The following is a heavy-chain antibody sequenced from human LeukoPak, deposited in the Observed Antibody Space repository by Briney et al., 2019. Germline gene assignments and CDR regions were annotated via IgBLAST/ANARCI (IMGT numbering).Heavy chain of an antibody. Sequence: GGSLGLSCAASGITFNSYTMNWVRQAPGKGLEWVSSISSSSSYIYYAASVKGRFTISRDNAKNSLYLQMNRLRAEDTAVYYCAKDGAWLRFDDWGQGILVTVSS. CDR3: AKDGAWLRFDD. CDR2: ISSSSSYI. D-gene: IGHD5-12*01. V-gene: IGHV3-21*01. CDR1: GITFNSYT. J-gene: IGHJ4*02.